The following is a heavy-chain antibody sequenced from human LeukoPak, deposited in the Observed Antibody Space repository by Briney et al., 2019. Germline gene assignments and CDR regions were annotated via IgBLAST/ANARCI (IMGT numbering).Heavy chain of an antibody. J-gene: IGHJ4*02. D-gene: IGHD1-26*01. CDR2: ISSSSSYI. CDR3: ARDRVGAIDY. V-gene: IGHV3-21*01. CDR1: GFTFSSYS. Sequence: GGSPRLSCAASGFTFSSYSMNWVRQAPGKGLEWVSSISSSSSYIYYADSVKGRFTISRDNAKNSLYLQMNSLRAEDTAVYYCARDRVGAIDYWGQGTLVTVSS.